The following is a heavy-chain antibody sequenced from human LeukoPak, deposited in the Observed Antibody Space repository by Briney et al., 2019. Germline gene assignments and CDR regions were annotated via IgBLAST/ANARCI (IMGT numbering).Heavy chain of an antibody. CDR1: GGSISGYY. V-gene: IGHV4-4*09. D-gene: IGHD1-26*01. J-gene: IGHJ4*02. CDR2: IYTSGST. Sequence: SETLSLTCTVSGGSISGYYWSWIRQPPGKGLEWIGYIYTSGSTNYNPSLKSRVTISVDTSKNQFSLRLSSGTAADTAMYFCARAYSRSYSHFDDWGQGTLVTVSS. CDR3: ARAYSRSYSHFDD.